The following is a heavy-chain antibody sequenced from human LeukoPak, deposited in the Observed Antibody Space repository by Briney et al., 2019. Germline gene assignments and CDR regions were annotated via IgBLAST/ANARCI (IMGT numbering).Heavy chain of an antibody. D-gene: IGHD3-22*01. CDR1: GFTFNDYG. CDR2: INWNGGTT. V-gene: IGHV3-20*04. CDR3: ARDKHYYDSSNYV. Sequence: GGSLRLSCAASGFTFNDYGMSWVRQGPGKGLEWVSGINWNGGTTGYADSVRGRFTISRDNAKNSLYLQMNSLRAEDTALYYCARDKHYYDSSNYVWGQGTLVTVPS. J-gene: IGHJ4*02.